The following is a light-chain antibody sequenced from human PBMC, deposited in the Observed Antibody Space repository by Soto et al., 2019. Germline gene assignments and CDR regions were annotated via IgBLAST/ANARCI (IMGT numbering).Light chain of an antibody. CDR3: QQSHRCPLT. V-gene: IGKV3-15*01. Sequence: EIVMTQSPATLSVSPGERATLSCRASQSVGNNLAWYQQKPGQAPRLLIYAASSWATGVPDSFSVSGSGTEFTLTISSLQSEDCAVYFCQQSHRCPLTFGGGTKVEV. J-gene: IGKJ4*01. CDR2: AAS. CDR1: QSVGNN.